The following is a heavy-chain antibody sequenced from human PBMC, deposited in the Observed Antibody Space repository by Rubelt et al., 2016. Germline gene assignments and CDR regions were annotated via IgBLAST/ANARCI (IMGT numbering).Heavy chain of an antibody. J-gene: IGHJ6*02. D-gene: IGHD3-10*01. V-gene: IGHV3-21*01. Sequence: YYADSVKGRFTISRDNAKNSLYLQMNSLRAEDTAVYYCARGQLPWFGELSFSYYGMDVWGHGTTVTVSS. CDR3: ARGQLPWFGELSFSYYGMDV.